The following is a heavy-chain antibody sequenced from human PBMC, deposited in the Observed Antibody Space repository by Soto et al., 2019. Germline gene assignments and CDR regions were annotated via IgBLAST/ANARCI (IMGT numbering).Heavy chain of an antibody. V-gene: IGHV3-23*01. D-gene: IGHD1-7*01. Sequence: EVQLLESGGGLVQPGASLRLSCAASGFIFNNYAMSWVRQAPGQGLEWVSSISGSGGSTYYADSVKGRFTISRDNSKNTLYLQMTSLRAEDTAIYYCAKGELGTDYWGQGTLVTVSS. CDR3: AKGELGTDY. CDR1: GFIFNNYA. CDR2: ISGSGGST. J-gene: IGHJ4*02.